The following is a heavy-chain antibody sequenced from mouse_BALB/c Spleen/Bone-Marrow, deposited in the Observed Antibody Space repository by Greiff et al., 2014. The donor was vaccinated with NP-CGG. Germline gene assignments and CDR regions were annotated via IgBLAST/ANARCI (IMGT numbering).Heavy chain of an antibody. Sequence: EVKLVESGGGLVQPGGSMKLSCAASGFAFSDTWLDWVRQSPEKGPEWVAEIRTKADDNATYYAESVKGRFTISRDDSISSVYLQMNSLRAEDTGIYYCTPHPFDYWGQGTTLTVSS. V-gene: IGHV6-6*01. J-gene: IGHJ2*01. CDR2: IRTKADDNAT. CDR1: GFAFSDTW. CDR3: TPHPFDY.